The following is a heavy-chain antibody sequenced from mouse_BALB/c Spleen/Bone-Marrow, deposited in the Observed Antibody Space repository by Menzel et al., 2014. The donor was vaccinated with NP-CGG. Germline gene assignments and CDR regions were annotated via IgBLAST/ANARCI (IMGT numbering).Heavy chain of an antibody. CDR1: GDSITSGY. CDR2: ISYSGST. CDR3: ATYDGFYFDY. J-gene: IGHJ2*01. Sequence: EVKVVESGPSLVKPSQTLSLTCSVTGDSITSGYWNWIRKFPGNKLEYMGYISYSGSTYYSPSLKSRISITRDTSKNXYYLQLNSVTTEDAATYYCATYDGFYFDYWGQGTTLTVSS. V-gene: IGHV3-8*02. D-gene: IGHD2-3*01.